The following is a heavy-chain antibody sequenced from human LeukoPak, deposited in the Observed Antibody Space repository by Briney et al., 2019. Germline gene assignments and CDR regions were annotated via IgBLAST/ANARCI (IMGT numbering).Heavy chain of an antibody. CDR3: TSLGTL. CDR1: GSMFSNFG. Sequence: PGRSLRLSCAASGSMFSNFGMHWVRQAPGKGLEWLAFIRKDGTREEYRDSVKGRFTISRDNSKNIMFLQMNSLRVDDTAMYYCTSLGTLWGQGTLVTVSS. CDR2: IRKDGTRE. V-gene: IGHV3-30*02. J-gene: IGHJ4*02.